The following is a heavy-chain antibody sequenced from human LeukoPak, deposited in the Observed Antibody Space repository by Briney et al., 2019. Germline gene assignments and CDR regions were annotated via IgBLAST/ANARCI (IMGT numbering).Heavy chain of an antibody. J-gene: IGHJ4*02. CDR2: IYYSGST. Sequence: SETLSLTCTVSGGSISSYYWSWIRQPPGKGLEWIGYIYYSGSTNYNPSLKSRVTISVDTSKNQFSLKLSSVTAADTAVYYCARDGPCGGDCYYDYWGQGTLVTVSS. CDR1: GGSISSYY. CDR3: ARDGPCGGDCYYDY. D-gene: IGHD2-21*01. V-gene: IGHV4-59*01.